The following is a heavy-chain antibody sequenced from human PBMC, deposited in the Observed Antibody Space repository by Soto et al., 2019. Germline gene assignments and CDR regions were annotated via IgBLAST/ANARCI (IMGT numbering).Heavy chain of an antibody. V-gene: IGHV4-39*01. CDR1: GGSISSSSYY. CDR2: ICYSGYT. D-gene: IGHD3-16*01. Sequence: PSETLSLTCTVSGGSISSSSYYWGWIRQPPGKGLEWIGSICYSGYTYYNPSLKSRVTISVDTSKNQFSLKLSSVTAADTAVYYCARHNGPLYVGYYYDMDVWGQGTTVTVSS. J-gene: IGHJ6*02. CDR3: ARHNGPLYVGYYYDMDV.